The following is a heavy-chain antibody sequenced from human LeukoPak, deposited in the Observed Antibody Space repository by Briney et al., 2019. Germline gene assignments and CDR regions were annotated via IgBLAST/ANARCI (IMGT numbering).Heavy chain of an antibody. Sequence: GRSLRLSCAASGFSFSSYAMHWVRQAPGKGLEWVAVILYDGSNQYYADPVKGRFTISRDNSKNTLYLQMNSLRAEDTAVYYCARSSSSSGDYWGQGTLVTVSS. CDR1: GFSFSSYA. CDR2: ILYDGSNQ. V-gene: IGHV3-30-3*01. J-gene: IGHJ4*02. CDR3: ARSSSSSGDY. D-gene: IGHD6-6*01.